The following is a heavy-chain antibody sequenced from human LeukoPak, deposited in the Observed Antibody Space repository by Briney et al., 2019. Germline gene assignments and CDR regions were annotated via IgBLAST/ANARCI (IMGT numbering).Heavy chain of an antibody. D-gene: IGHD2-15*01. CDR1: GFMFSTYW. Sequence: GGSLRLSCAASGFMFSTYWMTWVRQAPGKGLEWVANVKPDGSETYYVDSVKGRFTIPRDNTKNLLYLQMNSLRGEDAAVYHCGGFGYEAGVDLWGQGTLVSVSS. V-gene: IGHV3-7*01. CDR3: GGFGYEAGVDL. J-gene: IGHJ4*02. CDR2: VKPDGSET.